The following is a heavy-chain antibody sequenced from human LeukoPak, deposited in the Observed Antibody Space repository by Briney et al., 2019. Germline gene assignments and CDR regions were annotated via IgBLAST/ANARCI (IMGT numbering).Heavy chain of an antibody. V-gene: IGHV3-53*01. CDR1: GFTVSSNY. Sequence: AGGSLRLSCAASGFTVSSNYMSWVRQAPGKGLEWVSVIYSGGSTYYADSVKGRFTISRDNSKNTLYLQMNSLRAEDTAVYYCAGSVATRRVYYYYYYMDVWGKGTTVTVSS. J-gene: IGHJ6*03. D-gene: IGHD5-12*01. CDR3: AGSVATRRVYYYYYYMDV. CDR2: IYSGGST.